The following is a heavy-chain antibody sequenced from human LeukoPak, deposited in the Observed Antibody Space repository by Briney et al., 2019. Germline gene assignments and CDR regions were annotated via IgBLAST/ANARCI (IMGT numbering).Heavy chain of an antibody. J-gene: IGHJ6*03. Sequence: PSETLSLTCTVSGGSISSSSYYWGWIRQPPGKGLEWIGSIYYSGSTYYNPSLKSRVTISVDTSKNQFSLKLSSVTAADTAVYYCARAVSGDGYYYYYMDVWGKGTTVTVSS. CDR2: IYYSGST. V-gene: IGHV4-39*07. D-gene: IGHD4-17*01. CDR3: ARAVSGDGYYYYYMDV. CDR1: GGSISSSSYY.